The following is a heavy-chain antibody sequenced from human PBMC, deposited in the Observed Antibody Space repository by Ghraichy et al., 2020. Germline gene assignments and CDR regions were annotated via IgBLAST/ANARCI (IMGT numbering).Heavy chain of an antibody. J-gene: IGHJ6*02. D-gene: IGHD3-10*01. CDR3: ARLKGDFHYYGMDV. CDR2: MYYSGTT. V-gene: IGHV4-59*01. CDR1: GGSISSYY. Sequence: LSLTCTVSGGSISSYYWSWIRQPPGKGLELIGYMYYSGTTNYNPSLKSRATIAVDTSKNQFSLTLPSVAAADTAVYYCARLKGDFHYYGMDVWGLGTTVTVSS.